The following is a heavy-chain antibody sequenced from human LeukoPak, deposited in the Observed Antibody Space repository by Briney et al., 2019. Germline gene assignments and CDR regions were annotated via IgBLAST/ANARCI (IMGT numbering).Heavy chain of an antibody. Sequence: GGSLRLSCAASGFTVSSYYMSWVRQAPGKGLEWVSVIYSGGSTYYADSVKGRFTISRDNSKNTLYLQMNSLRAEDTAVYYCARAPSRGITMVRGPLDYWGQGTLVTVSS. CDR1: GFTVSSYY. V-gene: IGHV3-66*01. CDR3: ARAPSRGITMVRGPLDY. CDR2: IYSGGST. J-gene: IGHJ4*02. D-gene: IGHD3-10*01.